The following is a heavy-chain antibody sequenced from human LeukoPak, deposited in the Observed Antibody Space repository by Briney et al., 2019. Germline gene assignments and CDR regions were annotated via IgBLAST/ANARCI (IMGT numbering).Heavy chain of an antibody. CDR3: ARENGYNRLYYFDY. CDR1: GGSISSYY. J-gene: IGHJ4*02. Sequence: SETLSLTCTVFGGSISSYYWSWIRQPPGKGLEWIGYIYYSGSTNYNPSLKSRVTISVDTSKNQFSLKLSSVTAADTAVYYCARENGYNRLYYFDYWGQGTLVTVSS. V-gene: IGHV4-59*01. CDR2: IYYSGST. D-gene: IGHD5-24*01.